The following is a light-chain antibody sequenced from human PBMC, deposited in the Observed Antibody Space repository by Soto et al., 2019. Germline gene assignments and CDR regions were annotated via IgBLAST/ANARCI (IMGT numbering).Light chain of an antibody. Sequence: DIQLTQSPSTLSGSVGYRFTITCRASQNINSWLSWYQQKPLKAPNLLIYDASTLESGVPSRFSGSGSGTEFTLTISSLQPEDFATYYCQQANSFALTFGGGTTVDIK. CDR2: DAS. V-gene: IGKV1-5*01. CDR1: QNINSW. J-gene: IGKJ4*01. CDR3: QQANSFALT.